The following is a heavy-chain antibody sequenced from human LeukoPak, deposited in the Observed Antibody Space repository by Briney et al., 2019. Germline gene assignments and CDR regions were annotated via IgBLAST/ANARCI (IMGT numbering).Heavy chain of an antibody. D-gene: IGHD6-6*01. J-gene: IGHJ4*02. CDR3: ARVGSSSAPDY. V-gene: IGHV1-2*06. CDR2: INPNSGGT. Sequence: ASVKGSCKASGYTFTGYYMHWVRQAPGQGLEWMGRINPNSGGTNYAQKFQGRVTMTRDTSISPAYMELSRLRSEDTAVYYCARVGSSSAPDYWGQGTLVTVSS. CDR1: GYTFTGYY.